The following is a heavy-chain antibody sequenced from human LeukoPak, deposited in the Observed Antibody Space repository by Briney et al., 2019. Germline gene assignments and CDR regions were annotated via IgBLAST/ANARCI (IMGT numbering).Heavy chain of an antibody. J-gene: IGHJ6*03. V-gene: IGHV3-7*01. Sequence: PGGSLRLSCAASGFTFSNYWMTWVRQAPGKGLEWVANIKTDGSDKQYVDSVKGRFTISRYNAVNSLYLQMNSLRAEDTAVYYCYRILASYYPNHDYHMDVWGEGTTVTVS. D-gene: IGHD3-10*01. CDR3: YRILASYYPNHDYHMDV. CDR1: GFTFSNYW. CDR2: IKTDGSDK.